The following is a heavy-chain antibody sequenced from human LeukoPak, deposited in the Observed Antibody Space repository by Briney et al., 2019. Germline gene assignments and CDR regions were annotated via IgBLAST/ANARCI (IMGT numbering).Heavy chain of an antibody. J-gene: IGHJ4*01. CDR3: ASRVYGLGSFNY. V-gene: IGHV4-39*01. D-gene: IGHD3-10*01. Sequence: KPSGTLSLTSTVSGDSISSTSYYWDWIPQPPGKGLEWIGSIYNSGTTYYNPSLKSRVTISVDTSKNQFSLKVSSVTAADTAVYYCASRVYGLGSFNYWGQGTLVTVSS. CDR1: GDSISSTSYY. CDR2: IYNSGTT.